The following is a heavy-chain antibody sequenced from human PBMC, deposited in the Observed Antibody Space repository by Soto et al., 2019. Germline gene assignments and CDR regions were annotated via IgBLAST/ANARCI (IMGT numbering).Heavy chain of an antibody. CDR3: ARVFLGIAAAGGDAFDI. CDR1: GGTFSSYT. V-gene: IGHV1-69*02. Sequence: SVKVSCKASGGTFSSYTISWVRQAPGQGLEWMGRIIPILGIANYAQKFQGRVTITADKSTSTAYMELSSLRSEDTAVYYCARVFLGIAAAGGDAFDIWGQGTMVTVSS. J-gene: IGHJ3*02. D-gene: IGHD6-13*01. CDR2: IIPILGIA.